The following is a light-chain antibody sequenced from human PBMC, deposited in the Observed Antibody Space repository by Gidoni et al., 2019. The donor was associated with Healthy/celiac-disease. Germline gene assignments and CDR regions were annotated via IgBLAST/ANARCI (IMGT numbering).Light chain of an antibody. CDR1: SSNIGINT. Sequence: QSVLPQPPSASGTPGQRVTISCSGSSSNIGINTVNWYQQLPGTAPKLLIYSNHQRPSGVPDRFSGSKSGTSASLAISGLQSEDEADYCCAAWDDSLNGWVFGGGTKLTVL. CDR2: SNH. J-gene: IGLJ3*02. V-gene: IGLV1-44*01. CDR3: AAWDDSLNGWV.